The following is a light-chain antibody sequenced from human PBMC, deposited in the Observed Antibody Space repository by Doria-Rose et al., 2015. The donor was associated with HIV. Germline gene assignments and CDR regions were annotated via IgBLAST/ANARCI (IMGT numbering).Light chain of an antibody. CDR1: QSFSSTY. V-gene: IGKV3-20*01. CDR2: DGS. J-gene: IGKJ1*01. CDR3: HQYGASWT. Sequence: TQSPGTLSLSPGERATLSCRASQSFSSTYLAWYQQKPGQAPSLLIYDGSTRATGIPDRFSASGSGTDFTLTINRLEPEDFALYYCHQYGASWTFGQGAKVEI.